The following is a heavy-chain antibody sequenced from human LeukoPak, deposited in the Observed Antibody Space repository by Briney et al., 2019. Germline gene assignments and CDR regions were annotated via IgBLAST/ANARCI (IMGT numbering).Heavy chain of an antibody. J-gene: IGHJ4*02. CDR1: GGPISGSSYY. CDR3: ARHYGP. V-gene: IGHV4-39*01. Sequence: SETLSLTCTVSGGPISGSSYYWGWIRQPPGKGLEWIGSIYYSGSTYYNPSLKSRVTISVDTSKNQFSLKLNSVTATDTAMYYCARHYGPWGQGTLVTVSS. CDR2: IYYSGST. D-gene: IGHD3-10*01.